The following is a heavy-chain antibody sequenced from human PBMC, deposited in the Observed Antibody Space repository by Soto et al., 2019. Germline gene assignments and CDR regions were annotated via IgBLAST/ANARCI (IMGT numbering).Heavy chain of an antibody. V-gene: IGHV3-74*01. D-gene: IGHD2-15*01. CDR1: GFTFSSNW. J-gene: IGHJ6*02. Sequence: EVQLVESGGGLVQPGGSLRLSCAASGFTFSSNWMHWVRQAPGKGLVWVSHIDIDGSSTNYADSVKGRFTISTDNAKNTVYLQTNSLRAEDTAVYYCAREVVVAATRTYFDYYGMDVWGQGTTVTVSS. CDR3: AREVVVAATRTYFDYYGMDV. CDR2: IDIDGSST.